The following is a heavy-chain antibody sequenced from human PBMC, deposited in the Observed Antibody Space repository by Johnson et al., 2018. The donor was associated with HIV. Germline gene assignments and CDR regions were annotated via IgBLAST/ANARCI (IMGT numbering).Heavy chain of an antibody. J-gene: IGHJ3*02. CDR3: ATLWFGEVSVYDAFDS. CDR2: ISYDGRDA. V-gene: IGHV3-30*04. Sequence: QVQLVESGGGVVQPGRSLRLSCAASGFTFSSYAMHWVRQAPGQGLEWVAVISYDGRDAYYADSVKGRFTSSRDNSKNTLYLQMNSLRPEDSAVYYCATLWFGEVSVYDAFDSWGQGTMVTVSS. D-gene: IGHD3-10*01. CDR1: GFTFSSYA.